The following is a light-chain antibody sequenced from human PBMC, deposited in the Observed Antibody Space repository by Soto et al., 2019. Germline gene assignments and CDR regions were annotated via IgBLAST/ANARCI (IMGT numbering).Light chain of an antibody. CDR1: SSNIGSNT. Sequence: SVLTNPPSGTSTHRQRGTISYSESSSNIGSNTVNWYQQLPGTAPKLLIYSNNQRPSGGPDRFSGSKSGTSASLAISGLQSEDEDDYYCAAWDDRLNCYVFGTGTEFTVL. CDR3: AAWDDRLNCYV. V-gene: IGLV1-44*01. J-gene: IGLJ1*01. CDR2: SNN.